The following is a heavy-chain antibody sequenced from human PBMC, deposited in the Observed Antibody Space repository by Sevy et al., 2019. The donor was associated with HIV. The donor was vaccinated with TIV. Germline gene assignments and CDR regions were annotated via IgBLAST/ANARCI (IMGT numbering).Heavy chain of an antibody. CDR3: AREGGYSDQGMGV. V-gene: IGHV3-48*01. Sequence: GGSLRLSCAASGFTFSTYDMNWVRQAPGKGLEWLSYISGSSSNIYYADSVKGRFTISRDNAKNSLYVQMNSLRAEDTAVYYCAREGGYSDQGMGVWGQGTTVTGSS. J-gene: IGHJ6*02. CDR1: GFTFSTYD. D-gene: IGHD5-12*01. CDR2: ISGSSSNI.